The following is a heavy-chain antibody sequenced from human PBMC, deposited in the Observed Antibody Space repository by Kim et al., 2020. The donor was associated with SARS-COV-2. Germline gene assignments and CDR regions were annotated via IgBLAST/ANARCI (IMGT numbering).Heavy chain of an antibody. CDR3: ARERVIAAETHGMDV. D-gene: IGHD6-13*01. J-gene: IGHJ6*02. V-gene: IGHV1-46*01. Sequence: QKFQGRVTMTRDTSTSTVYMELSSLRSEDTAVYYCARERVIAAETHGMDVWGQGTTVTVSS.